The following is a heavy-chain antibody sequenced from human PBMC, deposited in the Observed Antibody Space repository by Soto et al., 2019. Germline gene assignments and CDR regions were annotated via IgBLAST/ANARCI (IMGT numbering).Heavy chain of an antibody. V-gene: IGHV5-51*01. CDR1: GYSFTSYW. Sequence: GESLKISCKGSGYSFTSYWIGWVRQMPGKGLEWMGIIYPGDSDTRYSPSFQGQVTISADKSISTAYLQWSSLKASDTAVYYCARDSICSSTSCRNNDAFDIWGQGTMVTVSS. D-gene: IGHD2-2*01. CDR2: IYPGDSDT. CDR3: ARDSICSSTSCRNNDAFDI. J-gene: IGHJ3*02.